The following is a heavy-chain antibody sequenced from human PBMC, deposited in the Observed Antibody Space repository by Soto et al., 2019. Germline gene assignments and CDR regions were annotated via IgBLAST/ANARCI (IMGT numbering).Heavy chain of an antibody. J-gene: IGHJ6*02. V-gene: IGHV3-30*18. CDR3: AKDQADYYYFGTDV. CDR1: GFTFSSYG. Sequence: GGSLRLSCAASGFTFSSYGMHWVRQAPGKGLEWVAVISYDGSNKYYADSVKGRFTISRDNSINTLYLQMHSLRAEDTALYYCAKDQADYYYFGTDVWGQVPTVPVS. CDR2: ISYDGSNK.